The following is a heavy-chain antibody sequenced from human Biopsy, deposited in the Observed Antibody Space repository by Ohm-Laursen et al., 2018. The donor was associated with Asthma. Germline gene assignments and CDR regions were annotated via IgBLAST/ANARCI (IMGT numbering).Heavy chain of an antibody. V-gene: IGHV4-39*01. J-gene: IGHJ6*02. Sequence: ETLSLTCSLSSGSGGYMRSGNYYWGWIRQPHGKGLEWIGSIYYSGTTYYNPSLESRVTVSADTSKNQFSLKLTSVTAADTAVYYCVRGSSSWYHGPFHYYYGLDVWGQGTTATVSS. CDR1: SGSGGYMRSGNYY. CDR3: VRGSSSWYHGPFHYYYGLDV. CDR2: IYYSGTT. D-gene: IGHD6-13*01.